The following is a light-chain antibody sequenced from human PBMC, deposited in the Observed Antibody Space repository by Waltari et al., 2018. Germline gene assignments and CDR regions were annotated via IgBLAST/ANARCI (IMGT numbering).Light chain of an antibody. J-gene: IGLJ2*01. CDR2: EVN. Sequence: QSALTQPPSASGSPGQSVTISCTGTSRHLGGYTYVSWYQQHPGKAPRLIIYEVNRRPSGVPDRFSGSKSGNTASLTVSGLQAGDEADYYCSSYAVSNNLLFGGGTKLTVL. V-gene: IGLV2-8*01. CDR1: SRHLGGYTY. CDR3: SSYAVSNNLL.